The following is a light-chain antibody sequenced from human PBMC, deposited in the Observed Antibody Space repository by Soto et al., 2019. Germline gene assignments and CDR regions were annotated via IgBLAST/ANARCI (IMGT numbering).Light chain of an antibody. J-gene: IGLJ1*01. CDR2: DVS. V-gene: IGLV2-14*01. CDR1: SSDVSGHNS. CDR3: SSFTSSVTYV. Sequence: QSALAQPASVSGSPGQSITISCTGTSSDVSGHNSVSWYRQDPGKAPKLMIYDVSNRPSGVSDRFSGSKSGNTASLTISGLQIEDAADYYCSSFTSSVTYVFGTGTKVTVL.